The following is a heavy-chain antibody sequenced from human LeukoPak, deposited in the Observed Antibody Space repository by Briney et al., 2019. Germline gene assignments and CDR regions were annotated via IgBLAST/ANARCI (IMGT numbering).Heavy chain of an antibody. CDR1: GGSISSYY. J-gene: IGHJ6*04. CDR3: ARGSEGYDFWSGSMDV. Sequence: SETLSLTCTVSGGSISSYYWSWIRQPPGKGLEWIGYIYYSGSTNYNPSLKSRVTISVDTSKNQFSLKLSSVTAADTAVYYCARGSEGYDFWSGSMDVWGKGTTVTVSS. CDR2: IYYSGST. V-gene: IGHV4-59*12. D-gene: IGHD3-3*01.